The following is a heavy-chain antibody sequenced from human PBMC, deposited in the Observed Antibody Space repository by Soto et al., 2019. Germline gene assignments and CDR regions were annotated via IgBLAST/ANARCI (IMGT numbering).Heavy chain of an antibody. CDR3: PAGKAPVDGY. CDR1: GITFSTYK. Sequence: EVQLVESGGGLVQPGGSLRLSGVSSGITFSTYKMNWDRQAPGKGLEWVSYISSTSDTIYYADSVKGRFTISRDNAKNSLYLQMNSLRVEDTAVYYCPAGKAPVDGYWGQGTLVTVSS. V-gene: IGHV3-48*01. CDR2: ISSTSDTI. D-gene: IGHD5-12*01. J-gene: IGHJ4*02.